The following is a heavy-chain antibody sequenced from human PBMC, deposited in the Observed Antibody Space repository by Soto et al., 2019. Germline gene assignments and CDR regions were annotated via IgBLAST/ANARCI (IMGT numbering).Heavy chain of an antibody. J-gene: IGHJ5*02. D-gene: IGHD4-17*01. CDR2: IYYSGST. Sequence: ETLSLTCTVSGGSISSYYWSWIRQPPGKGLEWIGYIYYSGSTNYNPSLKSRVTISVDTSKNQFSLKLSSVTAADTAVYYCARLPTVFGWFDPWGQGTLVTVSS. CDR1: GGSISSYY. CDR3: ARLPTVFGWFDP. V-gene: IGHV4-59*08.